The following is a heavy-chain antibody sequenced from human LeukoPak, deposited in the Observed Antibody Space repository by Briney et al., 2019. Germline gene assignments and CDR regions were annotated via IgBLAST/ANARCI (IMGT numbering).Heavy chain of an antibody. CDR2: ISGSGGRT. Sequence: GGSLRLSCAVSGFTFSSYGMSWVRQAPGKGLEWVSAISGSGGRTSYADSVKGRFTISRDNSKNTLYLQMNSLRAEDTAVYYCAKDLGYDYVRGEGNLYDYWGQGTLVTVSS. CDR3: AKDLGYDYVRGEGNLYDY. J-gene: IGHJ4*02. D-gene: IGHD3-16*01. V-gene: IGHV3-23*01. CDR1: GFTFSSYG.